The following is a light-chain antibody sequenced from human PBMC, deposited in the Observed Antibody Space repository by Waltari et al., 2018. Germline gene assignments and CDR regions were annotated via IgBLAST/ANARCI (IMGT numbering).Light chain of an antibody. V-gene: IGKV1-39*01. Sequence: DIQMTQSPSSLSASVGARVTITCRASQSISSYLNWYQQKPGKAPKLLIYAASSLQSGVPSRFSGSGSGTDFTLTISSLQPEDFATYYCQQSYSTPPHFGQGTKLEIK. CDR3: QQSYSTPPH. CDR1: QSISSY. J-gene: IGKJ2*01. CDR2: AAS.